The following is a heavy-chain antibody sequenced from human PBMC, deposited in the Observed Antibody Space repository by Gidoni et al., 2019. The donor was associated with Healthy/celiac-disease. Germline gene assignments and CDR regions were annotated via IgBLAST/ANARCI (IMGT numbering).Heavy chain of an antibody. V-gene: IGHV3-30*18. D-gene: IGHD2-21*02. J-gene: IGHJ4*02. Sequence: QVQLVESGGGVVQPGRSLRLSCAAPGFTFSSYGMHWVRQAPGKGLEWVAVISYDGSNKYYADSVKGRFTISRDNSKNTLYLQMNSLRAEDTAVYYCAKGATDAPYYFDYWGQGTLVTVSS. CDR3: AKGATDAPYYFDY. CDR1: GFTFSSYG. CDR2: ISYDGSNK.